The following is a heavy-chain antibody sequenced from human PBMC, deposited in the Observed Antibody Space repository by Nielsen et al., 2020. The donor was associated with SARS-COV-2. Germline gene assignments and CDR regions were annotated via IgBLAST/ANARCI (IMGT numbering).Heavy chain of an antibody. D-gene: IGHD5-12*01. CDR1: GGSIKNASYY. CDR3: ARGYSFEPDY. J-gene: IGHJ4*02. CDR2: IYRTGST. V-gene: IGHV4-31*03. Sequence: SETLSLTCTFSGGSIKNASYYWIWIPQHPGWGLEWVGYIYRTGSTYYNAALESRVTISADMSQNQFSLELTSLTAADTAVYYCARGYSFEPDYWGQGTLVTVSS.